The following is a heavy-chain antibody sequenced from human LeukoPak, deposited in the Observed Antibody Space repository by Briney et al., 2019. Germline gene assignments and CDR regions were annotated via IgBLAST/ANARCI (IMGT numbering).Heavy chain of an antibody. D-gene: IGHD6-13*01. Sequence: NSDGSNTSYADSVKGRFTISRDNSKNTLYLQMNSLRAEDTAVYYCAKRKGMGIAAAGRKFDYWGQGTLVTVSS. V-gene: IGHV3-74*01. J-gene: IGHJ4*02. CDR3: AKRKGMGIAAAGRKFDY. CDR2: NSDGSNT.